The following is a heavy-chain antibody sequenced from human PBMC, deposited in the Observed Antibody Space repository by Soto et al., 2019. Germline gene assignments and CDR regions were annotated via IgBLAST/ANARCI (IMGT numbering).Heavy chain of an antibody. CDR1: GFTFSSYW. CDR3: AREEADSSADLIDP. D-gene: IGHD6-19*01. V-gene: IGHV3-7*01. CDR2: IKQDGSEK. Sequence: EVQLVESGGGLVQPGGSLRLSCAASGFTFSSYWMSWVRQAPGKGLEWVANIKQDGSEKYYVDSVKGRFTISRDNAKTSLYLQMNSLSAEDTAVYYCAREEADSSADLIDPWGQGTLVTVSS. J-gene: IGHJ5*02.